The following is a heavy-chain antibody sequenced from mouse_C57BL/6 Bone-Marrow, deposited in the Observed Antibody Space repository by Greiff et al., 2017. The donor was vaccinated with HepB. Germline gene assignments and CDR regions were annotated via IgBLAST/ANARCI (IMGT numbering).Heavy chain of an antibody. CDR3: ARPGVLYYGLDY. Sequence: QVQLQQPGAELVKPGASVKLSCKASGYTFTSYWMHWVKQRPGQGLEWIGMIHPNSGSTNYNEKFKSKTTLTVDKTSSTAYMQLSSLTSEDSAVYYSARPGVLYYGLDYWGKGTTLTVSS. CDR1: GYTFTSYW. J-gene: IGHJ2*01. CDR2: IHPNSGST. D-gene: IGHD1-1*01. V-gene: IGHV1-64*01.